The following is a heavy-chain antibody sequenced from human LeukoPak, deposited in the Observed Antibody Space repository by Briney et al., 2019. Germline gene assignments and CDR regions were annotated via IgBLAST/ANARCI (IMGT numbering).Heavy chain of an antibody. CDR1: GYSFTSNF. CDR2: INPSGGST. J-gene: IGHJ6*02. V-gene: IGHV1-46*01. Sequence: ASVKVSCKASGYSFTSNFMHWVRQAPGQGLEWMGIINPSGGSTSYAQKFQGRVSMTRDTSTSTVYMELSSLTSEDTAVYYCAKALPYSSSWDYYYYAMDVWGQGTTATVSS. CDR3: AKALPYSSSWDYYYYAMDV. D-gene: IGHD6-13*01.